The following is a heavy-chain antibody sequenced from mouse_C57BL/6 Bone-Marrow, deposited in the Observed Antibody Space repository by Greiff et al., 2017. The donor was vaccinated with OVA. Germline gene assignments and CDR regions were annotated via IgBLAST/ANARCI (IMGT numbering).Heavy chain of an antibody. J-gene: IGHJ3*01. CDR1: GFTFSDYY. D-gene: IGHD3-2*02. CDR3: ARQLRLGFAY. V-gene: IGHV5-12*01. Sequence: EVQLVESGGGLVQPGGSLKLSCAASGFTFSDYYMYWVRQTPEKRLEWVAYISNGGGSTYYPDTVKGRFTISRDNAKNTLYLQMSRLKSEDTAMYYCARQLRLGFAYWGQGTLVTVSA. CDR2: ISNGGGST.